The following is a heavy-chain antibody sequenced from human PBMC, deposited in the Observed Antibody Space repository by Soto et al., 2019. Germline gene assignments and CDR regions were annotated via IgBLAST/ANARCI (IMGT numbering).Heavy chain of an antibody. CDR2: FDPEDGET. CDR1: GYTLTELS. J-gene: IGHJ6*03. CDR3: ATVGDTIFGVAANSNYYMDV. D-gene: IGHD3-3*01. V-gene: IGHV1-24*01. Sequence: ASVKVSCKVSGYTLTELSMHWVRQAPGKGLEWMGGFDPEDGETIYAQKFQGRVTMTEDTSTDTAYMELSSLRSEDTAVYYCATVGDTIFGVAANSNYYMDVWGKGTTATVSS.